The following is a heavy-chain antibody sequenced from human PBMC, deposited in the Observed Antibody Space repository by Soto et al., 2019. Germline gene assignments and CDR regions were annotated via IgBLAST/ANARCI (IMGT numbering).Heavy chain of an antibody. D-gene: IGHD6-25*01. CDR3: AFPSRLPNY. Sequence: GGSLRLSCVASGFTFTDYYMNWIRQTPGKGLEWLSYISISGTDTNYADSVKGRFAISRDNAKNSIYLQMNSLRVEDTAVYYCAFPSRLPNYWGQGTLVTVSS. V-gene: IGHV3-11*03. CDR1: GFTFTDYY. J-gene: IGHJ4*02. CDR2: ISISGTDT.